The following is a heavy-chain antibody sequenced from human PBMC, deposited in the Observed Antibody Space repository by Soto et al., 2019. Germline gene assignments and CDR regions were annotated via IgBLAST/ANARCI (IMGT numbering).Heavy chain of an antibody. CDR3: ARHVEWEIFYYFEH. CDR1: GSTISSTSSY. CDR2: FFYNKNT. V-gene: IGHV4-39*01. Sequence: PSETLSLTCTVSGSTISSTSSYWGWVRQPPGKGLEWIGSFFYNKNTYYNPSLKSRVTISVDTSKMQFSLNLTSVTAADTAVYYCARHVEWEIFYYFEHWGQGTLVTVSS. J-gene: IGHJ4*02. D-gene: IGHD1-26*01.